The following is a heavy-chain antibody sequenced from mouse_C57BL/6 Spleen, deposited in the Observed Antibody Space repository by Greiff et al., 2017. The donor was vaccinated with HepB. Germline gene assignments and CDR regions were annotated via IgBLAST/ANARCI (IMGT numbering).Heavy chain of an antibody. V-gene: IGHV1-55*01. J-gene: IGHJ2*01. Sequence: VQLQQSGAELVKPGASVKMSCKASGYTFTSYWITWVKQRPGQGLEWIGDIYPGSGSTNYNEKFKSKATLTVDTSSSPAYMQLSSLTSEDSAVYYCAKLSGISYPYYFDYWGQGTTLTVSS. CDR2: IYPGSGST. CDR1: GYTFTSYW. D-gene: IGHD1-1*01. CDR3: AKLSGISYPYYFDY.